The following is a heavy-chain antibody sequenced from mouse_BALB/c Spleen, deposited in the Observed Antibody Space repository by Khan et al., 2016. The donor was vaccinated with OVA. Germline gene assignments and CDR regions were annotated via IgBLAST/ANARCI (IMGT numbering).Heavy chain of an antibody. J-gene: IGHJ2*01. Sequence: EVELVESGGGLVKPGGSLKFSCAASGFTFSSYSLSWVRQTPEKRLEWVATITSGGSYTYYPDSVKGRFTISRANAKNTLYLQMSSLKSEDTAIDYCSRERNYYGSSFYFDYWGQGTTLTVSS. V-gene: IGHV5-6-4*01. D-gene: IGHD1-1*01. CDR3: SRERNYYGSSFYFDY. CDR2: ITSGGSYT. CDR1: GFTFSSYS.